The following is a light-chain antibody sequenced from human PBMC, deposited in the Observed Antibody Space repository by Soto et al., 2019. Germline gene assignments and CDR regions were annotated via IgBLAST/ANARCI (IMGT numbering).Light chain of an antibody. J-gene: IGKJ2*01. V-gene: IGKV3-15*01. CDR1: QSVDSH. Sequence: ERVMTQSPAALSVSPGERATLSCRASQSVDSHIAWYQHKPGRTPRLLIYGASTRATGIPARFSGSGSGTEFTLTISSLQSEDFAVYYCQHYNNWPHTFGQGTRLAIK. CDR3: QHYNNWPHT. CDR2: GAS.